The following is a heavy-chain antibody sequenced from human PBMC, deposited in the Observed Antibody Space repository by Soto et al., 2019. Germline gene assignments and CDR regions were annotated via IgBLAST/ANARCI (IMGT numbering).Heavy chain of an antibody. CDR3: AKDSQIWFDP. V-gene: IGHV4-4*07. CDR1: GGSVRSSY. J-gene: IGHJ5*02. Sequence: SETLSLTCIVSGGSVRSSYWSWIRQSAGKGLEWIGRIYGSGNTIYNPSLKSRVTMSVDTSKNQSSLKMRSVTAADTAVYFCAKDSQIWFDPWGQGSLVTVSS. CDR2: IYGSGNT.